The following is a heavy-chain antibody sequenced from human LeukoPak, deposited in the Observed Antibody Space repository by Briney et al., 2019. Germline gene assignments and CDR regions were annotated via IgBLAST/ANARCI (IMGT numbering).Heavy chain of an antibody. J-gene: IGHJ4*02. CDR1: GFTFSDYY. CDR2: ISGSTTYT. Sequence: GGSLRLSCAASGFTFSDYYMSWIRQPPGKGLEWVSYISGSTTYTNYADSVRGRFTISRDNSKNSLYLQMNSLRAEDTAVYYCAKPITMIVVATNLDSWGQGTLVTVSS. V-gene: IGHV3-11*06. CDR3: AKPITMIVVATNLDS. D-gene: IGHD3-22*01.